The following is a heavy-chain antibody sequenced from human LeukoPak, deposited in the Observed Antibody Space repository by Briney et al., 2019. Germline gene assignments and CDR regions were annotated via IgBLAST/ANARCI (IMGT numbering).Heavy chain of an antibody. CDR2: IYYSGST. D-gene: IGHD6-19*01. V-gene: IGHV4-31*03. Sequence: TSQTLSLTCTVSGGSISSGGYYWSWIRQHPGKGLEWIGYIYYSGSTYYNPSLKSRVTISVDTSKNQFSLKLSSVTAADTAVYYCASVSGYSSGWYGDYFDYWGQGTLVTASS. CDR1: GGSISSGGYY. J-gene: IGHJ4*02. CDR3: ASVSGYSSGWYGDYFDY.